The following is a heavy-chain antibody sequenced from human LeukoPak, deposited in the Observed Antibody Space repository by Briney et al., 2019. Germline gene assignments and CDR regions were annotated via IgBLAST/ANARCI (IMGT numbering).Heavy chain of an antibody. CDR1: GGSISSTNW. J-gene: IGHJ4*02. CDR2: VHLSGRT. Sequence: SGTLSLTCGVSGGSISSTNWWTWVPQPPGEGLEWIGQVHLSGRTNYNPSLESRVSMSVDMSENHISLKLTSVTAADTAVYYCAREGGPYRPLDYSGQGTLVTVSS. V-gene: IGHV4-4*02. CDR3: AREGGPYRPLDY.